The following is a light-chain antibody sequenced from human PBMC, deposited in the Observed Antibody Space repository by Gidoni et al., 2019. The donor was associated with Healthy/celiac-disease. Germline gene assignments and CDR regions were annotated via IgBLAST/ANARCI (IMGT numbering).Light chain of an antibody. CDR3: QAWDSSTVV. V-gene: IGLV3-1*01. CDR2: QDS. Sequence: SYELTQPPSVSVAPGQTASITCSGDKLGDKYACWYQQKQGQSPVLVIYQDSKLPSGIPERFSGSNSGNTATLTISGTQAMDEADYYCQAWDSSTVVFGTGTKVTVL. CDR1: KLGDKY. J-gene: IGLJ1*01.